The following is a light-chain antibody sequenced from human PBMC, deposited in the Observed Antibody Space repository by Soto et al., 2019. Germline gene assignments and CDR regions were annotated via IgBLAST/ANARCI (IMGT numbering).Light chain of an antibody. CDR3: NSYTSTSTLV. V-gene: IGLV2-14*01. CDR2: EVR. Sequence: QSALTQPASVSGSPGQSITISCTGTSSDVGAYKYVSWYQEHPGKAPKLTIYEVRSRPSGVSDRFSGSKSGNTASLTISGLQAEDEATYYCNSYTSTSTLVFGGGTKLTVL. J-gene: IGLJ3*02. CDR1: SSDVGAYKY.